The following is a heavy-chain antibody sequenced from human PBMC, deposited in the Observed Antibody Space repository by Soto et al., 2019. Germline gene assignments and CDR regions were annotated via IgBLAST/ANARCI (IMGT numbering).Heavy chain of an antibody. V-gene: IGHV5-51*01. D-gene: IGHD2-15*01. CDR3: ARPGVVVAARGVIDAFDI. Sequence: GESLKISCKGSGYSFTSYWIGWVRQMPGKGLEWMGIIYPGDSDTRYGPSFQGQVTISADKSISTAYLQWSSLKASDTAIYYWARPGVVVAARGVIDAFDIGGQGTMVTVSS. J-gene: IGHJ3*02. CDR1: GYSFTSYW. CDR2: IYPGDSDT.